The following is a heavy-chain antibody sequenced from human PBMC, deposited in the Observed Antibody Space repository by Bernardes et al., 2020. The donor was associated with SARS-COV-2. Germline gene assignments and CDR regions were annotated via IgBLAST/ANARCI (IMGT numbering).Heavy chain of an antibody. D-gene: IGHD2-2*01. CDR1: GFSLSTSGMC. V-gene: IGHV2-70*11. CDR3: ARSIVPAAMYRSYYYYGMDV. CDR2: IDWDDDK. Sequence: SGPTLVKPTQTLTLTCTFSGFSLSTSGMCVSWIRQPPGKALEWLARIDWDDDKYYSTSLKTRLTISKDTSKNQVVLTMTNMDPVDTATYYCARSIVPAAMYRSYYYYGMDVWGQGTTVTVSS. J-gene: IGHJ6*02.